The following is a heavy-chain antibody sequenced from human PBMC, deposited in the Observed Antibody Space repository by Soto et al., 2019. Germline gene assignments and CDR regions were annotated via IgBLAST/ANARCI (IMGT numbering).Heavy chain of an antibody. J-gene: IGHJ5*02. V-gene: IGHV4-59*01. CDR3: ARSHEYSSSYGWFDP. D-gene: IGHD6-13*01. CDR1: GGSISSYY. CDR2: IYYSGST. Sequence: SETLSLTCTVSGGSISSYYWSWIRQPPGKGLEWIGYIYYSGSTNYNPSLKSRVTISVDTSKNQFSLKLSSVTAADTAVYYCARSHEYSSSYGWFDPWGQGTLVTVSS.